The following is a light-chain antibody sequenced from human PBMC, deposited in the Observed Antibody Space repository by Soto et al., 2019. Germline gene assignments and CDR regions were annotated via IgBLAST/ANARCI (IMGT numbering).Light chain of an antibody. Sequence: IVLTHSPGTLSLSPGEIGTLSFRASQSVSNNYLAWYQQKPGQAPRLLIYGASNRATGIPDRFSGSGSGTDFTLTISRLEPEDFAVYYCQQYGSSGTFGQGTKVDIK. CDR1: QSVSNNY. CDR3: QQYGSSGT. CDR2: GAS. J-gene: IGKJ1*01. V-gene: IGKV3-20*01.